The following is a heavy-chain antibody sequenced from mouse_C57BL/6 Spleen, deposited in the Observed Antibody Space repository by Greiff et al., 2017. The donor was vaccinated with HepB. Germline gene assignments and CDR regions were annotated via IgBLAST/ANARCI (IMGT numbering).Heavy chain of an antibody. Sequence: EVKLQQSGGDLVKPGGSLKLSCAASGFTFSSYGMSWVRQTPDKRLEWVATISSGGSYTYYPDSVKGRFTISRDNAKNTLYLQMSSLKSEDTAMYYCARHAESYFDDWGQGTTLTVSS. CDR3: ARHAESYFDD. CDR2: ISSGGSYT. V-gene: IGHV5-6*01. CDR1: GFTFSSYG. J-gene: IGHJ2*01. D-gene: IGHD6-2*01.